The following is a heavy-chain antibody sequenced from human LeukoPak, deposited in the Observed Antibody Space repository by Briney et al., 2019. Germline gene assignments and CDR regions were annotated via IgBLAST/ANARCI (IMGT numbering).Heavy chain of an antibody. D-gene: IGHD5-24*01. CDR1: GGSISSYY. J-gene: IGHJ3*02. V-gene: IGHV4-4*07. Sequence: SETLPLTCTVSGGSISSYYWSWIRQPAGKGLEWIGRIYTSGSTNYNPSLKSRVTMSVDTSKNQFSLKLSSVTAADTAVYYCARGRRWLPYTGAFDIWGQGTMVTVSS. CDR2: IYTSGST. CDR3: ARGRRWLPYTGAFDI.